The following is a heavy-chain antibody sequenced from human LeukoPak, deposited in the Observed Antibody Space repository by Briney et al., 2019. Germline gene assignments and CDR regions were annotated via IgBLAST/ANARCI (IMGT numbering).Heavy chain of an antibody. CDR3: ATKTSEYFDWLFPFDY. Sequence: PSEILSLTCTVSGGSISSSSYYWGWIRQPPGKGLEWIGSIYYSGSTYYNPSLKSRVTISVDTSKNQFSLKLSSVTAADTAVYYCATKTSEYFDWLFPFDYWGQGTLVTVSS. J-gene: IGHJ4*02. CDR2: IYYSGST. CDR1: GGSISSSSYY. D-gene: IGHD3-9*01. V-gene: IGHV4-39*01.